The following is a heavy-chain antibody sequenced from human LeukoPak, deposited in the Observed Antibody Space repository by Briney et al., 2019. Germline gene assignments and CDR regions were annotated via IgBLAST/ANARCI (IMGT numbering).Heavy chain of an antibody. CDR2: IKSAGSGT. CDR3: AKDYFGSLEY. D-gene: IGHD2/OR15-2a*01. V-gene: IGHV3-74*03. CDR1: GFTFDDYA. J-gene: IGHJ4*02. Sequence: GGSLRLSCAASGFTFDDYAMHWVRQAPGEGLVWVSVIKSAGSGTAYADSVKGRFTISRDNAKNTVYLQMNSLRDEDTAVYYCAKDYFGSLEYWGQGTLVTVSS.